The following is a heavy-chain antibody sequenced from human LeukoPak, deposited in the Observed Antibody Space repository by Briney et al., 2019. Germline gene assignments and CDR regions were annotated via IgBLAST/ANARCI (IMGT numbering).Heavy chain of an antibody. CDR2: INPNSGGT. V-gene: IGHV1-2*02. CDR1: GYTFTGYY. J-gene: IGHJ5*02. D-gene: IGHD3-10*01. Sequence: GASVKVSCKASGYTFTGYYMHWVRQAPGQGLEWMGWINPNSGGTNYAQKFQGRVTMTRDTSISTAYMELSSLRSEDTAVYYCATNILVRDIINWFDPWGQGTLVTVSS. CDR3: ATNILVRDIINWFDP.